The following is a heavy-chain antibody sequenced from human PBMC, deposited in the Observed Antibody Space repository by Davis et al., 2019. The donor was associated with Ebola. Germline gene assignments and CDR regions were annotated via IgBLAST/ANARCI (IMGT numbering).Heavy chain of an antibody. V-gene: IGHV4-30-4*01. J-gene: IGHJ4*02. CDR1: GGSISSGDYY. CDR2: IYYSGST. CDR3: ARRSVVPAGGYVY. Sequence: SCTVSGGSISSGDYYWSWIRQPPGKGLEWIGYIYYSGSTNYNPSLKSRVTISVDTSKNQFSLKLSSVTAADTAVYYCARRSVVPAGGYVYWGQGTLVTVSS. D-gene: IGHD2-2*01.